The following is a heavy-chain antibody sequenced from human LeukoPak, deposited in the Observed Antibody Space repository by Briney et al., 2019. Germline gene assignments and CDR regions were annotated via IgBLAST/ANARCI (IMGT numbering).Heavy chain of an antibody. V-gene: IGHV4-59*01. CDR3: ARGGSGWYGGNWFDP. D-gene: IGHD6-19*01. Sequence: SETLSLTCTVSGGSISSYYWSWIRQPPGEGLEWIGYIYYSGSTNYNPPLKSRVTISVDTSKNQFSLKLSSVTAADTAVYYCARGGSGWYGGNWFDPWGQGTLVTVSS. CDR1: GGSISSYY. J-gene: IGHJ5*02. CDR2: IYYSGST.